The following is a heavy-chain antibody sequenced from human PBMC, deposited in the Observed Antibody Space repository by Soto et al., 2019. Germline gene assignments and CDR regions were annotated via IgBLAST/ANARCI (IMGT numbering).Heavy chain of an antibody. V-gene: IGHV3-73*01. J-gene: IGHJ4*02. CDR2: IRSKANSYAT. D-gene: IGHD3-3*01. Sequence: GGSLRLSCAASGFTFSGSAMHWVRQASGKGLEWVGRIRSKANSYATAYAASVKGRFTISRDDSKNTAYLQMNSLKTEDTAVYYCTRDRYIEYYDFWRGYFPGKTPDYWAQGTLVTVSS. CDR3: TRDRYIEYYDFWRGYFPGKTPDY. CDR1: GFTFSGSA.